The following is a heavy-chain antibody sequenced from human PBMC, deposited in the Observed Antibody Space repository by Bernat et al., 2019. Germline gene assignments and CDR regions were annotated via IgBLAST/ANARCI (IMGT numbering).Heavy chain of an antibody. Sequence: EVQLVESWGGLVKPGGSLRLSCAASGFTFSTYTMIWVRQAPGKGLEWVSSISSSSYIYYADSVKGRFTISRDNAKNSLFLQMTSLRAEDTAVFYCAGGGSGYTSSWSQYYFDYWGQGALVTVSS. D-gene: IGHD6-13*01. V-gene: IGHV3-21*06. CDR3: AGGGSGYTSSWSQYYFDY. CDR2: ISSSSYI. CDR1: GFTFSTYT. J-gene: IGHJ4*02.